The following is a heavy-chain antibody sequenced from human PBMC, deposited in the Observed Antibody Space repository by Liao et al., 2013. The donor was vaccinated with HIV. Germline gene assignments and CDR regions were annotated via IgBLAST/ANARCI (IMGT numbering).Heavy chain of an antibody. CDR1: GGSFSGYY. Sequence: QVQLQQWGAGLLKPSETLSLTCAVYGGSFSGYYWSWIRQPPGKGLEWIGEINHSGSTNYNPSLKSRVTISVDTSKNQFSLKLSAVTAADTAVYYCARTNAGYYYDSSGYYPYFDSWGQGTLVTVSS. J-gene: IGHJ4*02. V-gene: IGHV4-34*01. CDR2: INHSGST. CDR3: ARTNAGYYYDSSGYYPYFDS. D-gene: IGHD3-22*01.